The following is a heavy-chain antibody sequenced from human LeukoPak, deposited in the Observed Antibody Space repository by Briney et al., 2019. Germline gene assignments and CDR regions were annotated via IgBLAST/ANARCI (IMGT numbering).Heavy chain of an antibody. Sequence: SETLSPTCTVSGGSISSSSYYWGWIRQPPGKGLEWIGSIYYSGSTYYNPSLKSRVTISVDTSKNQFSLKLSSVTAADTAVYYCARALSEQWLAYYFDYWGQGTLVTVSS. D-gene: IGHD6-19*01. V-gene: IGHV4-39*07. J-gene: IGHJ4*02. CDR2: IYYSGST. CDR1: GGSISSSSYY. CDR3: ARALSEQWLAYYFDY.